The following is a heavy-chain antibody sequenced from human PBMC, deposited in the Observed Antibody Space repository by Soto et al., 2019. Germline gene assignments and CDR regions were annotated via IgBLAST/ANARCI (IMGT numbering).Heavy chain of an antibody. CDR2: INAGNGNT. J-gene: IGHJ4*02. V-gene: IGHV1-3*01. CDR1: GYTFTSYA. Sequence: GASVKVSCKASGYTFTSYAMHWVRQAPGQRLEWMGWINAGNGNTKYSQKFQGRVTITRDTSASTAYMELSSLRSGDTAVYYCAREVARGFVDYWGQGTLVTVSS. D-gene: IGHD2-15*01. CDR3: AREVARGFVDY.